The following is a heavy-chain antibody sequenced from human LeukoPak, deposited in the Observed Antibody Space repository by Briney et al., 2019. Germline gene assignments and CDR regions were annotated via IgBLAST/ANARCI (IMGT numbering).Heavy chain of an antibody. D-gene: IGHD2-8*01. Sequence: GASVKVSCKASGYTFTSYDINWVRQATGQGLEWMGWMNPNSGNTGYAQKFQGRVTMTRNTSISTAYMELSSLRSEDTAVYYCATSVSDGAEALDIWGQGTMVTVSS. CDR3: ATSVSDGAEALDI. V-gene: IGHV1-8*01. J-gene: IGHJ3*02. CDR2: MNPNSGNT. CDR1: GYTFTSYD.